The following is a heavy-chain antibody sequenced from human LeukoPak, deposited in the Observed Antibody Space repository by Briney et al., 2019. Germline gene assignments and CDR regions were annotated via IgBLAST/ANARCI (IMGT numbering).Heavy chain of an antibody. Sequence: GESLEISCQGSGYIFTSYWIGWVRQLPGKGLEWMGIIYPGDSDTRYSPSFQGQVTISADKSISTAYLQWSSLKASDTAMYYCARYLNSKVDYWGQGTLVTVSS. D-gene: IGHD4-11*01. V-gene: IGHV5-51*01. J-gene: IGHJ4*02. CDR2: IYPGDSDT. CDR1: GYIFTSYW. CDR3: ARYLNSKVDY.